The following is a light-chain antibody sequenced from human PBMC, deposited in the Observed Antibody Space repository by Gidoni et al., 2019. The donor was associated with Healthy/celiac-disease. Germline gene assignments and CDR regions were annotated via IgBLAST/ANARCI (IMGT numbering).Light chain of an antibody. V-gene: IGKV1-39*01. Sequence: DIQMTHSPSSLSASVGDTVTITCRASQSISSYLNWYQQKQGKAPKLLIYAASSLQSGVPSRFSGSGSGTDFTITISSLQHEDFATYYCQQSYSTPHTFGQGTRLEIK. J-gene: IGKJ5*01. CDR1: QSISSY. CDR2: AAS. CDR3: QQSYSTPHT.